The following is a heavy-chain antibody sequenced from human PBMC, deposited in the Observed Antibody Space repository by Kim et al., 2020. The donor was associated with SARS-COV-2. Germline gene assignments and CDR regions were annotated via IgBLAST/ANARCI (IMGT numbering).Heavy chain of an antibody. CDR2: SST. Sequence: SSTDQAESVKGRLTISRDNSKTTLYLQMNSLRAEDTAVYYCAKGSDYFDYWGQGTLVTVSS. CDR3: AKGSDYFDY. V-gene: IGHV3-23*03. D-gene: IGHD3-10*01. J-gene: IGHJ4*02.